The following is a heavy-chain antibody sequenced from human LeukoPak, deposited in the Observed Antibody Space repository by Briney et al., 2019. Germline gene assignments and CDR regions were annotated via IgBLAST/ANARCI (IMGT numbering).Heavy chain of an antibody. V-gene: IGHV2-5*02. CDR2: IYWDDDK. CDR1: GFSLRTGGVG. CDR3: AHSLDYGGNSAYFDY. J-gene: IGHJ4*02. D-gene: IGHD4-23*01. Sequence: SGPTLVKPTQTLTLTCTFSGFSLRTGGVGVGWIRQPPGKALEWLALIYWDDDKRYSPSLKSRLTITKDTSNNQVLLTMTNMDPVDTATYYCAHSLDYGGNSAYFDYWGQGTLVTVSS.